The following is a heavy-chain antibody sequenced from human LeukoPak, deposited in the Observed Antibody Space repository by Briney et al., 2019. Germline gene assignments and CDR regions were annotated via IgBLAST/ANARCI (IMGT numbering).Heavy chain of an antibody. Sequence: GRSLRLSCAASGFTFSSYAMHWVRQAPGKGLERVAVISYDGSNKYYADSVKGRFTISRENSKNTLYLQMNSRRVKDTAVYYCARERESRDWYYFDYWGQGTLVTVSS. V-gene: IGHV3-30*04. CDR3: ARERESRDWYYFDY. CDR2: ISYDGSNK. D-gene: IGHD2-21*01. J-gene: IGHJ4*02. CDR1: GFTFSSYA.